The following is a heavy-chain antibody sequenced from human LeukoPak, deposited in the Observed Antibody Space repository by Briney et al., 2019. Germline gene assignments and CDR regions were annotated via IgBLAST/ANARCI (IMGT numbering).Heavy chain of an antibody. CDR2: IYTSGST. V-gene: IGHV4-4*07. Sequence: PSETLSLTCTVSGGSITPYYWSWIRQPAGKGLEWIGHIYTSGSTNYNPSLKSRVTISVDTSKNQFSLELTSVTAADTADYYCARDRGYCDNGSCGDFDSWGQGIQVTVSS. D-gene: IGHD2-15*01. CDR3: ARDRGYCDNGSCGDFDS. J-gene: IGHJ4*02. CDR1: GGSITPYY.